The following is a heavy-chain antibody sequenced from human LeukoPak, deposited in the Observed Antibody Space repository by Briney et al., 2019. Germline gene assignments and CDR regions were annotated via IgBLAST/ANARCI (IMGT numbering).Heavy chain of an antibody. CDR2: ISGNGDNP. CDR3: ARVRPWVFDY. CDR1: GFSFSSYV. Sequence: QPGGSLILSCVASGFSFSSYVMNWVRQAPGTGLEWVSAISGNGDNPHYADSVKGRFTISRHNSKNTLYLQMNSLRAEDTAVYYCARVRPWVFDYWGQGTLVTVSS. V-gene: IGHV3-23*01. J-gene: IGHJ4*02.